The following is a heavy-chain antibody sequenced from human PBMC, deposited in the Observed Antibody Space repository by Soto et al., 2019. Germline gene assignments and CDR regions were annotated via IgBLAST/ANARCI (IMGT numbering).Heavy chain of an antibody. CDR3: ATLRYGGNSGDY. J-gene: IGHJ4*02. V-gene: IGHV1-69*11. CDR2: IILMLGSA. CDR1: GGTFSSYA. D-gene: IGHD2-21*02. Sequence: QVQLVQSGAEVKKPGSSVKVSCKASGGTFSSYAISWVRQAPGQGLEWMGGIILMLGSAKYAQKFQGRVTITADESTNTADMELSRVRSEDTAVYYCATLRYGGNSGDYWGQGTLVTVSS.